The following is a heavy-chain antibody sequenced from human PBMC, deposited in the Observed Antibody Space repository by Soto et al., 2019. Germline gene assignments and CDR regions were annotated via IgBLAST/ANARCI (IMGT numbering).Heavy chain of an antibody. CDR3: ARAAMIDNWFDP. Sequence: TLSLTCTVSGGSISSGGYYWSWIRQHPGKGLEWIGYIYYSGSTYYNPSLKSRVTISVDTSKNQFSLKLSSVTAADTAVYYCARAAMIDNWFDPWGQGTLVTVSS. CDR1: GGSISSGGYY. J-gene: IGHJ5*02. D-gene: IGHD5-18*01. CDR2: IYYSGST. V-gene: IGHV4-31*03.